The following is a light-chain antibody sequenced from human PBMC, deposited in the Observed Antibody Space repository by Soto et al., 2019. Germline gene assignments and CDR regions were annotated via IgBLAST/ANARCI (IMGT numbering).Light chain of an antibody. CDR3: QQDWT. CDR2: GAS. CDR1: QTISSTY. V-gene: IGKV3-20*01. Sequence: ESVLTQSPGTLSLSPGERATLSCRASQTISSTYLAWYQQRPGQAPRLFIYGASNRATGIPDRFSGSGSGTDFTLTISRLEPEDFAVYHCQQDWTFGQGTKVDIK. J-gene: IGKJ1*01.